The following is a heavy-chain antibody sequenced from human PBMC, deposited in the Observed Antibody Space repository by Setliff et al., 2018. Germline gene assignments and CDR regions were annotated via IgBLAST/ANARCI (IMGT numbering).Heavy chain of an antibody. V-gene: IGHV4-30-4*08. D-gene: IGHD2-21*02. CDR3: AKATGHIVVETDSFYFDK. CDR2: IYHSGSA. Sequence: TLSLTCTVSGDSISSGDYFWSWIRQPPGKGLEWIAYIYHSGSAYYNPSLKSRVTMSVDTSKNQFSLHLTSVTAADTAVYYCAKATGHIVVETDSFYFDKWGRGVPVTVSS. J-gene: IGHJ4*02. CDR1: GDSISSGDYF.